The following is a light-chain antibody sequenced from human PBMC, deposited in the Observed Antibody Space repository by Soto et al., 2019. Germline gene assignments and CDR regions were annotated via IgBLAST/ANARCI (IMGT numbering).Light chain of an antibody. Sequence: EIMMTQSPATLSVSPGESATLSCRASQSVRTNLAWYQQKPGQAHRLIIYYASTRATGSPARFSGSGSGTEFNLTISSLQSEDFALYYCQQYNDWPPITFGQGTLLEIK. J-gene: IGKJ5*01. CDR2: YAS. V-gene: IGKV3-15*01. CDR1: QSVRTN. CDR3: QQYNDWPPIT.